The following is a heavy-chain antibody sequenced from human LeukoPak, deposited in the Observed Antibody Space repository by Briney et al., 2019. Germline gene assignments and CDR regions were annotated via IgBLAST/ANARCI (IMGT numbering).Heavy chain of an antibody. CDR2: ISSSSSTI. CDR3: ARDVEYSSSSLAKTLSPELDD. Sequence: PGGSLRLSCAASGFTFSGYSMNWVRQAPGKGLEWVSYISSSSSTIYYADSVKGRFTISRDNAKNSLYLQMNSLRAEDTAVYYCARDVEYSSSSLAKTLSPELDDWGQGTLVTVSS. CDR1: GFTFSGYS. V-gene: IGHV3-48*04. J-gene: IGHJ4*01. D-gene: IGHD6-6*01.